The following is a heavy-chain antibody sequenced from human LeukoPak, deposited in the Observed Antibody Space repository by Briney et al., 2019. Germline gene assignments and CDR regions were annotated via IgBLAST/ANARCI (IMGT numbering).Heavy chain of an antibody. J-gene: IGHJ4*02. CDR2: ISYDGSNT. CDR3: ARGPTDYGDMDY. Sequence: PGRSLRLSCAASGFTFSSYAMHWVRQAPGKGLEWVAVISYDGSNTYYADSVKGRFTISRDNSKNTLYLQMNSLRAEDTAVYYCARGPTDYGDMDYWGQGTLVTVSS. D-gene: IGHD4/OR15-4a*01. V-gene: IGHV3-30*04. CDR1: GFTFSSYA.